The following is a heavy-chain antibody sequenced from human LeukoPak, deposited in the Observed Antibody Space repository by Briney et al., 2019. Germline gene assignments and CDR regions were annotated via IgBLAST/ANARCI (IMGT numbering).Heavy chain of an antibody. Sequence: SGTLSLTCTVAGGSISSTTYYWGWIRQLPGKGLEWIGSIYYSGSTYYNPSLKSRVTISVDTSKNQFSLKLTSATAADTAVFYCARQPRSPYTGYDPWGQGTLVTVSS. CDR2: IYYSGST. D-gene: IGHD5-12*01. V-gene: IGHV4-39*01. CDR3: ARQPRSPYTGYDP. CDR1: GGSISSTTYY. J-gene: IGHJ5*02.